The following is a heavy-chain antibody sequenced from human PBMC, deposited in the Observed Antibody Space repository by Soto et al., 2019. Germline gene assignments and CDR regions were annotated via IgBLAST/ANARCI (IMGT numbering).Heavy chain of an antibody. Sequence: ASVKVSCKASGYTFTGYYMHWVRQAPGQGLEWMGWINPNSGSTNYAQKVQGRVTMTRETSISTAYMELSRLRSDDTAVYYCARGPRFGELFFDYWGHGTLVTVSS. CDR3: ARGPRFGELFFDY. CDR2: INPNSGST. CDR1: GYTFTGYY. V-gene: IGHV1-2*02. J-gene: IGHJ4*01. D-gene: IGHD3-10*01.